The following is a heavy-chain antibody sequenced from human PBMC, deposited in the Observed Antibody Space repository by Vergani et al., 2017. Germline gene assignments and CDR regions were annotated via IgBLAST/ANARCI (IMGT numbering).Heavy chain of an antibody. Sequence: QVQLVQSGSELKKPGASVKVSCKASGYTFTRYAMNWVRQAPGQGLECMGWINTISGNPTYAQGFTGRFVFSLDTSVSTAYLQISSLQAADTAVYYCATKNGGNDETMGYWGQGTLVTVSS. D-gene: IGHD4-23*01. V-gene: IGHV7-4-1*02. J-gene: IGHJ4*02. CDR2: INTISGNP. CDR3: ATKNGGNDETMGY. CDR1: GYTFTRYA.